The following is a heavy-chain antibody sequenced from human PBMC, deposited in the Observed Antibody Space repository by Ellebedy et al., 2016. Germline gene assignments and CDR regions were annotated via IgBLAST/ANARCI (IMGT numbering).Heavy chain of an antibody. Sequence: GGSLRLXCAASGFTFSSYAMSWVSQAPGKGLEWVSAISGSGGSTYYADSVKGRFTISRDNSKNTLYLQMNSLRAEDTAVYYCANLVRTTDPFDYWGQGTLVTVSS. D-gene: IGHD4-11*01. CDR1: GFTFSSYA. J-gene: IGHJ4*02. CDR2: ISGSGGST. V-gene: IGHV3-23*01. CDR3: ANLVRTTDPFDY.